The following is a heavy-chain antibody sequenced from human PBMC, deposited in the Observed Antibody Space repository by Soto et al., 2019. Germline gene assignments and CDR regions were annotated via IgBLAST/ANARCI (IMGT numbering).Heavy chain of an antibody. V-gene: IGHV3-21*01. CDR1: GFTFSSYS. J-gene: IGHJ4*02. CDR3: ARHGSSGYYSDY. CDR2: ISSSSSYI. D-gene: IGHD3-22*01. Sequence: WSLRLSCAASGFTFSSYSMNWVRQAPGKGLEWVSSISSSSSYIYYTDSVKGRFTISRDNAKNSLYLQMNSLRAEDTAVYYCARHGSSGYYSDYWGQGTLVTVSS.